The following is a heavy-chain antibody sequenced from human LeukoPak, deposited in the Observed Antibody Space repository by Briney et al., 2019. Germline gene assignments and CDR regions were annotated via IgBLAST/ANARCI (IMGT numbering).Heavy chain of an antibody. J-gene: IGHJ4*02. D-gene: IGHD6-13*01. Sequence: PGESLRLSCGASGFTFSTYAMSWVRQASGKGLEWVSSISDVGYTYYADSVKGRFTISRDNSKNTLYLQTNSLRAEDTAVYYCAREKDSSWGYWGQGTLVTVSS. V-gene: IGHV3-23*01. CDR2: ISDVGYT. CDR3: AREKDSSWGY. CDR1: GFTFSTYA.